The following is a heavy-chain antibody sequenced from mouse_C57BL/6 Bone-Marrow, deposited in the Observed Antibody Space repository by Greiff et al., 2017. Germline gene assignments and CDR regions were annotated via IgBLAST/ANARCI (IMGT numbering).Heavy chain of an antibody. V-gene: IGHV1-12*01. CDR3: ARSDGYPYYYAMDY. D-gene: IGHD2-3*01. CDR1: GYTFTSYN. Sequence: QVQLQQSGAELVRPGASVKMSCKASGYTFTSYNMHWVKQTPRQGLEWIGAIYPGNGDTSYNQKFKGKATLTVDKSSSTAYMQLSSLTSEDSAVYYCARSDGYPYYYAMDYWGQGTSVTVSS. CDR2: IYPGNGDT. J-gene: IGHJ4*01.